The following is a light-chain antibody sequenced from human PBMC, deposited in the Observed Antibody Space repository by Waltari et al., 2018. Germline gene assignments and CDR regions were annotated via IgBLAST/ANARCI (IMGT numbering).Light chain of an antibody. CDR2: EGG. CDR3: CSYAGNYTWV. Sequence: QSALTQPRAVSGSPGQSVTISCTGTSSDAGRYNYVSWEQQHPGQSLKVMIYEGGKRPRGVPDRLAGSRAGNAASLTISGLQAEDEADYYCCSYAGNYTWVFGGGTKLTVL. V-gene: IGLV2-11*02. J-gene: IGLJ3*02. CDR1: SSDAGRYNY.